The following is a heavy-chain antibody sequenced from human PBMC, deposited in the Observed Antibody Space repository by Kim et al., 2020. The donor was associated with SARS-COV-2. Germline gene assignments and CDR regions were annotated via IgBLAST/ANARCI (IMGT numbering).Heavy chain of an antibody. Sequence: GGSLRLSCAASGFTFSNAWMSWVRQAPGKGLEWVGRIKSKTDGGTTDYAAPVKGRFTISRDDSKNTLYLQMNSLKTEDTAVYCCTAAGYQLLSFGFYYYYMDVWGKGTTVTVSS. CDR3: TAAGYQLLSFGFYYYYMDV. D-gene: IGHD2-2*01. CDR1: GFTFSNAW. V-gene: IGHV3-15*01. J-gene: IGHJ6*03. CDR2: IKSKTDGGTT.